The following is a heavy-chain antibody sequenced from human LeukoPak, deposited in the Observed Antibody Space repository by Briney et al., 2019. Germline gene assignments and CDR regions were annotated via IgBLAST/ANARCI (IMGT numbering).Heavy chain of an antibody. J-gene: IGHJ4*02. CDR1: GFTFRSCE. V-gene: IGHV3-48*03. CDR3: ASFYDSSGRDY. Sequence: PGGSLRLSCAASGFTFRSCEMNWVSQAPGKGLEWLSYIGTIGSPIYYADSVKGRITISRDNARNSLCLQMNSLRVEDTAVYYCASFYDSSGRDYWGQGTLVTVSS. D-gene: IGHD3-22*01. CDR2: IGTIGSPI.